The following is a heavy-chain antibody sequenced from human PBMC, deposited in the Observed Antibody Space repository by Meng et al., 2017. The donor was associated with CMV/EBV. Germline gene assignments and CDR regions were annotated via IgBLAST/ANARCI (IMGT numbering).Heavy chain of an antibody. J-gene: IGHJ4*01. Sequence: AASGFTFSDHYMGWIRQAPGKGLKWLSNISNRRGIISYADSVKGRFTTSRDNARNSLYLQMDSLRDEDTAVYYCARVPHYGDLNYFDYWGHGTLAPSPQ. V-gene: IGHV3-11*01. CDR1: GFTFSDHY. CDR3: ARVPHYGDLNYFDY. D-gene: IGHD4/OR15-4a*01. CDR2: ISNRRGII.